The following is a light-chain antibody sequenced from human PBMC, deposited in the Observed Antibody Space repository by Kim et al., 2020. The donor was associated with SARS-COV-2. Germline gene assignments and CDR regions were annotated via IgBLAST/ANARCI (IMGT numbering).Light chain of an antibody. Sequence: EIVVTQSPDTLSLSPGERATLSCRASQSVNSNYLAWYQHKPGQAPRLLIYGASNRATGSPDRFSGSGSGTDFTLTISSLEPEDFAVYYCQQYGGAPDTFGQGTKLEI. J-gene: IGKJ2*01. CDR2: GAS. CDR1: QSVNSNY. V-gene: IGKV3-20*01. CDR3: QQYGGAPDT.